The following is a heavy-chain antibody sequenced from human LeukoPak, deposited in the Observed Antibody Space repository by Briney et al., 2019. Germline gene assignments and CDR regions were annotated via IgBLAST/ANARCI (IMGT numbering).Heavy chain of an antibody. CDR2: ISSSSSYI. CDR3: AGGAEGIAASDSNFDY. V-gene: IGHV3-21*01. Sequence: GGSLRLSCAASGFTFSSYSMNWVRQAPGKGLEWVSSISSSSSYIYYADSVKGRFTISRDNSKNTLFLQMTSLRAEDTAVYYCAGGAEGIAASDSNFDYWGQGMLVTVSS. CDR1: GFTFSSYS. J-gene: IGHJ4*02. D-gene: IGHD6-13*01.